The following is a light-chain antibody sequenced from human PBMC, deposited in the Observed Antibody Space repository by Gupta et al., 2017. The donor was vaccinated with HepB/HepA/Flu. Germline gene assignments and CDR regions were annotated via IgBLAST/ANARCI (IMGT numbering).Light chain of an antibody. Sequence: EIVLTQSPGTLSLSPGERATLSCRASQSVSRSYLAWYQKKPGRAPRLLIYGASSRAKGIRDRCSGSGDGTDFNLTISRREPEDFAVYYCQQEHSEHRRITFGGGTKVEIK. CDR2: GAS. J-gene: IGKJ4*01. V-gene: IGKV3-20*01. CDR3: QQEHSEHRRIT. CDR1: QSVSRSY.